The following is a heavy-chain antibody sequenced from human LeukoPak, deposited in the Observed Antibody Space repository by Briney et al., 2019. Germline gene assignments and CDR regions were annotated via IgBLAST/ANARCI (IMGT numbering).Heavy chain of an antibody. V-gene: IGHV4-34*01. Sequence: PSETLSLTCAVYGGSFSGYYWSWIRQPPGKGLEWIGEINHSGSTNYNPSLKSRVTISVDTSKNQFSLKLSSVTAADTAVYYCASRVDNYYMDVWGKGTTVTVSS. CDR3: ASRVDNYYMDV. CDR2: INHSGST. J-gene: IGHJ6*03. CDR1: GGSFSGYY.